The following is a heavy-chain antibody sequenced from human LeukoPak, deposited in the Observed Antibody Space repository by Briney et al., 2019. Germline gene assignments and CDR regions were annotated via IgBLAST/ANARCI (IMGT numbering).Heavy chain of an antibody. Sequence: PGGSLRLSCAASGFAFSTYYIHWVRQPPGKGLEWVAVISYDGSNTYYADSVKGRFTISRDNSKNTLYLQMSSLRPEDTAVYYCAKSLSSGWASYYFGHWGQGTPVTVSS. CDR2: ISYDGSNT. J-gene: IGHJ4*02. D-gene: IGHD6-19*01. CDR3: AKSLSSGWASYYFGH. CDR1: GFAFSTYY. V-gene: IGHV3-30*18.